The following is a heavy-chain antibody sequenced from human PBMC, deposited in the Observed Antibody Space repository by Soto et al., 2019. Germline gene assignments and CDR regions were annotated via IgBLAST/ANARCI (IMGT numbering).Heavy chain of an antibody. J-gene: IGHJ5*02. Sequence: SGFTFSSYSMNWVRQAPGKGLEWVSYISSSSSTIYYADSVKGRFTISRDNAKNSLYLQMNSLRAEDTAVYYCARHPERIAQIGWFDPWGQGTLVTVS. CDR2: ISSSSSTI. V-gene: IGHV3-48*01. D-gene: IGHD6-13*01. CDR1: GFTFSSYS. CDR3: ARHPERIAQIGWFDP.